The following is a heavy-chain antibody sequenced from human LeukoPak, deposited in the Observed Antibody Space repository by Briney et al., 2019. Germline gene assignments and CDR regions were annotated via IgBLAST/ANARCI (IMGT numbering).Heavy chain of an antibody. Sequence: ASVKVSCKASGYTFTGYYMHWVRQAPGQGLERMGRINPNSGGTNYAQKFQGRVTMTRDTSIGTAYMELSRLRSDDTAVYYCARGGSYGDQARDNWFDPWGQGTLVTVSS. CDR3: ARGGSYGDQARDNWFDP. V-gene: IGHV1-2*06. CDR1: GYTFTGYY. D-gene: IGHD4-17*01. J-gene: IGHJ5*02. CDR2: INPNSGGT.